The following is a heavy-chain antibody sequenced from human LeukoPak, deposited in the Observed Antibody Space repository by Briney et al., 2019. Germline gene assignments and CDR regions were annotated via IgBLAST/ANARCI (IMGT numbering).Heavy chain of an antibody. CDR2: IYHSGST. Sequence: SETLSLTCTVSGYSISSGYYWGWIRQPPGKGLEWIGSIYHSGSTYYNPSLKSRVTISVDTSKNQFSLKLSSVTAADTAVYYCARAYYYGSGGGFWFDPWGQGTLVTVSS. CDR1: GYSISSGYY. D-gene: IGHD3-10*01. J-gene: IGHJ5*02. V-gene: IGHV4-38-2*02. CDR3: ARAYYYGSGGGFWFDP.